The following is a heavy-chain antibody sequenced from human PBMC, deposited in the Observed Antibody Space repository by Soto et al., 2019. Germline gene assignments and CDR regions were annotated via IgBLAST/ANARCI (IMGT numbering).Heavy chain of an antibody. CDR3: ARDGSTWHDFDS. J-gene: IGHJ4*02. D-gene: IGHD2-2*03. CDR1: GFTFSDFW. CDR2: INKDGTEK. Sequence: EVQVMESGGGLVQPGGSLRLSCAASGFTFSDFWMTWVRQAPGKGLEWVANINKDGTEKNYVDSVKGRFTISSDNANNSLYLQMNSLRVGDTAVYYCARDGSTWHDFDSWGQGTLVTVSS. V-gene: IGHV3-7*03.